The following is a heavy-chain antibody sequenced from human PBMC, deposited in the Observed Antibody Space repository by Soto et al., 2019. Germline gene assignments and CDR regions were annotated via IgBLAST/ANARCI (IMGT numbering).Heavy chain of an antibody. Sequence: QVQLQQWGAGLLKPSETLSLTCAVYGGSFSGYYWSWIRQPPGKGLEWIGEINHSGSTNYNPSLNSRVTISVDTSKNQFSLKLSSVTAADTAVYYCARGLVLLWFGDATYDAFDIWGQGTMVTVSS. J-gene: IGHJ3*02. CDR1: GGSFSGYY. CDR3: ARGLVLLWFGDATYDAFDI. D-gene: IGHD3-10*01. V-gene: IGHV4-34*01. CDR2: INHSGST.